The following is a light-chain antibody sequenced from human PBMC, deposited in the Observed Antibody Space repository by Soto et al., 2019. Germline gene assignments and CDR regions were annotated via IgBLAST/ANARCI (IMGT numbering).Light chain of an antibody. CDR3: GSYAGSSTWV. V-gene: IGLV2-23*01. Sequence: QSALTQPASVSGSPGQSITISCTATSSDDGSYNLVSWYQQHPGKAPKRMIYEGSKRPSGVSNRFSGSKSGNTASLTISGLQAEDEADYYFGSYAGSSTWVFGGGTKLTVL. CDR2: EGS. J-gene: IGLJ3*02. CDR1: SSDDGSYNL.